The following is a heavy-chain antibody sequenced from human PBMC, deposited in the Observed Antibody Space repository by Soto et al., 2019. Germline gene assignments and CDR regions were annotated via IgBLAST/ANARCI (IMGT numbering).Heavy chain of an antibody. J-gene: IGHJ4*02. CDR3: AREHSSSWRFDY. D-gene: IGHD6-13*01. CDR2: MNPNSGNT. Sequence: QVKLVQSGAEVKKPGASVKVSCKASGYTFTSYDINWVRQATGQGLEWMGWMNPNSGNTGYAQKFQGRVTMTRNTSISTAYMELRSLRSEDTAVYYCAREHSSSWRFDYWGQGTLVTVSS. V-gene: IGHV1-8*01. CDR1: GYTFTSYD.